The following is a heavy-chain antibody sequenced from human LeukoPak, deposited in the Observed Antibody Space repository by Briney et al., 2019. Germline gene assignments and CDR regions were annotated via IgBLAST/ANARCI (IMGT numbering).Heavy chain of an antibody. D-gene: IGHD3-16*01. Sequence: SETLSLTCTVSGYSISSGYYWGWIRQPPGKGLEWIGSIYHNGVTFYNPSLRSRVSISLDTSKNQFSLRLSSVTAADTAVYYCGRSYHDDAWAAFDIWGQGTVVTISS. CDR3: GRSYHDDAWAAFDI. J-gene: IGHJ3*02. V-gene: IGHV4-38-2*02. CDR2: IYHNGVT. CDR1: GYSISSGYY.